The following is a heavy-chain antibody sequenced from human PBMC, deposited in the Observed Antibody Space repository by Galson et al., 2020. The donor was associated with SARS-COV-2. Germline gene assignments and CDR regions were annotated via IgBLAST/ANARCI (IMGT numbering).Heavy chain of an antibody. CDR1: GFTFSSSA. J-gene: IGHJ6*02. CDR2: ISASGGST. V-gene: IGHV3-23*01. Sequence: QAGGSLRLSCAASGFTFSSSAMSWVRQAPGKGLEWVSAISASGGSTYYADSVKGRFTLSRDNSKNTLYLQMNSLRAEDTAVYYCAKGGSSYYYYGVDVWGQGTTVTVSS. D-gene: IGHD2-21*01. CDR3: AKGGSSYYYYGVDV.